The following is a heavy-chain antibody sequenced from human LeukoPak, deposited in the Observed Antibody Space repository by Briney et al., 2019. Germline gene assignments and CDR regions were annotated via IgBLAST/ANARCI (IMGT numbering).Heavy chain of an antibody. CDR2: INHSGST. D-gene: IGHD5-24*01. J-gene: IGHJ4*02. CDR1: GGSFSGYH. Sequence: SETLSLTCAVYGGSFSGYHWSWIRQPPGKGLEWIGEINHSGSTNYNPSLKSRVTISVDTSKNQFSLKLSSVTAADTAVYYCARGHMATMTYYFDYWGQGTLVTVSS. CDR3: ARGHMATMTYYFDY. V-gene: IGHV4-34*01.